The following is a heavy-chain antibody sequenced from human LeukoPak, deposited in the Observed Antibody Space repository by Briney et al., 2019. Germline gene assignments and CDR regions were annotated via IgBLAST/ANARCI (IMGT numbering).Heavy chain of an antibody. J-gene: IGHJ4*02. V-gene: IGHV3-20*04. D-gene: IGHD5-24*01. CDR3: AKDLGDGYNPYYFDY. CDR1: GFTFEDYG. Sequence: GGSLRLSCAASGFTFEDYGMNWVRQVPGKGPEWVCGINWNGGGRRYADSVKGRFSISRDNAKNSLYLQMNSLRAEDTALYYCAKDLGDGYNPYYFDYWGQGTLVTVSS. CDR2: INWNGGGR.